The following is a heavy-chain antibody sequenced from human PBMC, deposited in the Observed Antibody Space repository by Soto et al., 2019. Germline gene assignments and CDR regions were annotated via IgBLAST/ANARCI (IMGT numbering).Heavy chain of an antibody. Sequence: LRLSCAASGFTFSSYWMHWVRQVPGKGLVWVSRLYIDGSRTSYADSVKGRFTISRDNAKNTLYLQMNSLRAEDTAVYYCARGAGGYYYMDVWGKGTTVTVSS. V-gene: IGHV3-74*01. CDR2: LYIDGSRT. CDR1: GFTFSSYW. D-gene: IGHD3-10*01. CDR3: ARGAGGYYYMDV. J-gene: IGHJ6*03.